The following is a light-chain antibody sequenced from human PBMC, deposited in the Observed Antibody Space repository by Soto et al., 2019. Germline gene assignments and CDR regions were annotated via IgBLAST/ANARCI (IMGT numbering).Light chain of an antibody. Sequence: TQSPSSLSASVRDRVTITCRASQDIGNDLGWYQQKPGQAPRLLLYGASSRATGIPDKFSGGGSGTDFTLTISRLEPEDFAVYYCQHYGSSPPITFGQGTRLEIK. CDR3: QHYGSSPPIT. V-gene: IGKV3-20*01. CDR1: QDIGND. CDR2: GAS. J-gene: IGKJ5*01.